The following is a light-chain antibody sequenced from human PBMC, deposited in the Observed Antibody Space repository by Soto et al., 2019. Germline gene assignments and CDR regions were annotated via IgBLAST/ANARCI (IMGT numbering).Light chain of an antibody. CDR2: SNN. CDR1: NSNIGSHT. Sequence: QSVLTQPPSASGTPGQRVTISCSGSNSNIGSHTVNWYQQLPGTAPKLLMYSNNQRPSGVPDRFSGSKSGTSASLAISGLQSEDEADYYCSVWDDSLNGWVFGGGTKPTIL. V-gene: IGLV1-44*01. J-gene: IGLJ3*02. CDR3: SVWDDSLNGWV.